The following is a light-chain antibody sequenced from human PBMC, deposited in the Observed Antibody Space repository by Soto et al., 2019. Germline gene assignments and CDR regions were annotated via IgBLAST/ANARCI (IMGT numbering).Light chain of an antibody. CDR2: DVN. CDR1: SSDVGINSY. J-gene: IGLJ1*01. Sequence: QSALTQPRSVSGSPGQSVTISCTGSSSDVGINSYVSWYQQYPGKVPKLMIYDVNKRPSGVPDRFSGSKSGNTASLTISGLQAEDEADYYCCSYAGTYVFGTGTKLTVL. V-gene: IGLV2-11*01. CDR3: CSYAGTYV.